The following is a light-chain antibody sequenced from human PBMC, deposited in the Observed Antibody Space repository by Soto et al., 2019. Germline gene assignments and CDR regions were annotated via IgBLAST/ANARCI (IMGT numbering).Light chain of an antibody. Sequence: LTQPRSVSGSPGQSVTISCTGTSSDVGGYNYVSWYQQHPGKAPKLMIYDVSKRPSGVPDRFSGSKSGNTASLTISGLQAEDEADYYCCSYAGSYVFGTGTKVTVL. V-gene: IGLV2-11*01. CDR3: CSYAGSYV. CDR2: DVS. J-gene: IGLJ1*01. CDR1: SSDVGGYNY.